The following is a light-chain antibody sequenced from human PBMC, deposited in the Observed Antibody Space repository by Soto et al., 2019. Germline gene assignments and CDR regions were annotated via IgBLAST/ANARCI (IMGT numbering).Light chain of an antibody. Sequence: DIQMTQSPSTLSASVGDRVTFTARASRRISAGLAWFRQKPGKAPKLLIYDASSLESGVPSRFSGSGSGTEFTLTISSLQPDDFATYYCQQYNSYPLTFGGGTKVEIK. CDR3: QQYNSYPLT. CDR1: RRISAG. J-gene: IGKJ4*01. CDR2: DAS. V-gene: IGKV1-5*01.